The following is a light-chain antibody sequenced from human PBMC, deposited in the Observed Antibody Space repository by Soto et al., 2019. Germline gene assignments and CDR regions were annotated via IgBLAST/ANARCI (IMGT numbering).Light chain of an antibody. J-gene: IGKJ2*01. CDR2: EAS. CDR3: QQFNSYSMYT. V-gene: IGKV1-5*03. Sequence: DIQMTQSPSTLSASIGDRVTITCRASQSISRWLAWNQQKPGMAPELLIYEASSLGSGVPSRFSGSGSGTEFTLTISSLQPDDFATYYCQQFNSYSMYTFGQGTKVEIK. CDR1: QSISRW.